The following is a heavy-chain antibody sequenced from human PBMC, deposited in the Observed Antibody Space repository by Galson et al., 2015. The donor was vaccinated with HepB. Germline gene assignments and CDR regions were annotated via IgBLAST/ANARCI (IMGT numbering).Heavy chain of an antibody. Sequence: SLRLSCAASDFMFSDYYMTWIRQAPGKGLEWLSYISSSGSITHYADSVKGRFTISRDNAKNSLYLQMNSLRVEDTAVYYCARDPQNWYSNSPLRYMDVWGKGTTVTVSS. J-gene: IGHJ6*03. CDR1: DFMFSDYY. CDR2: ISSSGSIT. V-gene: IGHV3-11*01. CDR3: ARDPQNWYSNSPLRYMDV. D-gene: IGHD6-13*01.